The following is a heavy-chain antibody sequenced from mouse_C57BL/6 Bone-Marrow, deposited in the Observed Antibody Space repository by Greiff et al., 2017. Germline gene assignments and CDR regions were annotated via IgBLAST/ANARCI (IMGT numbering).Heavy chain of an antibody. CDR1: GFTFSSYG. CDR3: ARGGVVATNDFDY. J-gene: IGHJ2*01. D-gene: IGHD1-1*01. CDR2: ISSGGSYT. V-gene: IGHV5-6*01. Sequence: EVMLVESGGDLVKPGGSLKLSCAASGFTFSSYGMSWVRQTPDKRLEWVATISSGGSYTYYPDSVKGRFTISRDNAKNTLYLQMSSLKSEDTAMYYCARGGVVATNDFDYWGQGTTLTVSS.